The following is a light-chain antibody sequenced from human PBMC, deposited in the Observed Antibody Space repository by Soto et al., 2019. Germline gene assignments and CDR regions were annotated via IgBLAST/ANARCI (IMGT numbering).Light chain of an antibody. CDR3: HQYNKCPPRP. Sequence: IGMSQSAATVSVSPGETATISCRASQSISSDLAWFKQKPGQAPRLLIYGASITASGIPARFSGSGSGTEFTLPISSLQSEDFAVYYCHQYNKCPPRPSGQ. V-gene: IGKV3-15*01. CDR2: GAS. J-gene: IGKJ1*01. CDR1: QSISSD.